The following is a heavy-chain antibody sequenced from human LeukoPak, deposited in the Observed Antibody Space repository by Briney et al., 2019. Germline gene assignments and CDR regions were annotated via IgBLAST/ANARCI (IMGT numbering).Heavy chain of an antibody. CDR2: ISSASNYI. D-gene: IGHD3-16*01. CDR3: TRDVTSYGHFDS. CDR1: GFTFSDCH. V-gene: IGHV3-21*01. Sequence: GGSLRLSCAASGFTFSDCHLNWVRQAPGKGLEWVAYISSASNYIYYADSVKGRLTVSRDNAKNSLYLQMDSLRAEDTAVYYCTRDVTSYGHFDSWGQGTLVTVAS. J-gene: IGHJ4*02.